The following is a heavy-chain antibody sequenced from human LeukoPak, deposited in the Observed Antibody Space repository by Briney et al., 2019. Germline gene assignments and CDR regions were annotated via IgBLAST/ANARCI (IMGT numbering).Heavy chain of an antibody. J-gene: IGHJ3*02. CDR1: GYTFTSYG. V-gene: IGHV1-18*01. D-gene: IGHD4-17*01. CDR3: ARDLELERTTALDI. CDR2: ISAYNGNT. Sequence: SVKVSCKASGYTFTSYGISWVRQAPGQGLEWMGWISAYNGNTNYAQKLQGRVTMTTGTSTSTAYMELRSLRSDDTAVYYCARDLELERTTALDIWGQGTMVTVSS.